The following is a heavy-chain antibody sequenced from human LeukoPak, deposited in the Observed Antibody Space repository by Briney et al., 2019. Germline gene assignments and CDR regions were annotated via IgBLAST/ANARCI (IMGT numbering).Heavy chain of an antibody. CDR1: GSTFSSYW. CDR2: IKQDGSEK. Sequence: GGSLRLSCAASGSTFSSYWMSWVRQAPGKGLEWVANIKQDGSEKYYVDSVKGRFTISRDNAKNSLYLQMNSLRAEDTAVYYCARGGMDVWGQGTTVTVSS. CDR3: ARGGMDV. J-gene: IGHJ6*02. V-gene: IGHV3-7*03.